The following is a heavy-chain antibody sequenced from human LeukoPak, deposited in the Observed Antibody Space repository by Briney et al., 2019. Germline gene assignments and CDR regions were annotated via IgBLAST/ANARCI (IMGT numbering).Heavy chain of an antibody. CDR3: AKDLGLAAAGTVLGY. J-gene: IGHJ4*02. CDR1: GFTFSSYG. V-gene: IGHV3-30*02. D-gene: IGHD6-13*01. Sequence: GGSLRLSCAASGFTFSSYGMHWVRQAPGKGLEWVAFIRYDGSNKYYADSVKGRFTISRDNSKNTLYLQMNSLRAEDTAVYYCAKDLGLAAAGTVLGYWGQGTLVTVSS. CDR2: IRYDGSNK.